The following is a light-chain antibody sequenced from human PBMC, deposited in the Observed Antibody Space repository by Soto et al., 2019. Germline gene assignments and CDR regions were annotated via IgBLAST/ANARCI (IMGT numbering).Light chain of an antibody. CDR2: DVS. CDR1: SNDVGAYNY. J-gene: IGLJ3*02. Sequence: QSVLAEPRSVSECPGQSVTISCNGTSNDVGAYNYVSWYQHHPGKAPKLMIDDVSKRPSGVPDRFSGSKSGNTASLTISGLQAEDEADYYCCSYAGSYTLVFGGGTKVTVL. CDR3: CSYAGSYTLV. V-gene: IGLV2-11*01.